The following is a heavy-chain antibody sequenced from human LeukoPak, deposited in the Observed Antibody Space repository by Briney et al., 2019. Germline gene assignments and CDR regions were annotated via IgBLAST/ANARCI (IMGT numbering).Heavy chain of an antibody. V-gene: IGHV3-30*03. D-gene: IGHD6-13*01. Sequence: GGSLRLSCAASGFTFSTHGMHWVRQAPGKGLEWVAVTSYDESNKYYADSIKGRFTISRDNSKNTLYLQMNSLRAEDTAVYYCARALAAAGEYFDYWGQGTLVTVSS. CDR3: ARALAAAGEYFDY. CDR2: TSYDESNK. J-gene: IGHJ4*02. CDR1: GFTFSTHG.